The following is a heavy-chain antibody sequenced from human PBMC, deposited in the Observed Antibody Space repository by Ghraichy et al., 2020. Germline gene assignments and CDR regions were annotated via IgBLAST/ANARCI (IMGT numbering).Heavy chain of an antibody. CDR3: ARDRLPLNGDFVS. CDR2: IDLTSSYI. J-gene: IGHJ5*01. D-gene: IGHD2-21*02. V-gene: IGHV3-21*01. Sequence: GGSLRLSCVASGFPFSDYSMNWVRQAPGKGLELVSSIDLTSSYIYYADSLKGRFTISRDNARNSLYLQMNSLRAEDTAVYYCARDRLPLNGDFVSWGQGSLVTVSS. CDR1: GFPFSDYS.